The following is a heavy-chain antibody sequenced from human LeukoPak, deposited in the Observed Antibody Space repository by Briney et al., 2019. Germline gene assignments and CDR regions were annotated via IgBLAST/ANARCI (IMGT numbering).Heavy chain of an antibody. Sequence: ASVTVSFTASGYTFTSYAMHWVRQAPGQRLEWMGWINAGNGNTKYSQKFQGRVTITRDTSASTAYMELSSLRSEDTAVYYCARTKAIGYGDYVDWGQGTLVTVSS. CDR1: GYTFTSYA. D-gene: IGHD4-17*01. V-gene: IGHV1-3*01. CDR3: ARTKAIGYGDYVD. J-gene: IGHJ4*02. CDR2: INAGNGNT.